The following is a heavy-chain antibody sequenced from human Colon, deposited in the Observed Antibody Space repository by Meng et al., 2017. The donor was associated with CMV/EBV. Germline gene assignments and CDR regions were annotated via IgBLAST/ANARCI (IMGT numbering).Heavy chain of an antibody. V-gene: IGHV3-13*03. D-gene: IGHD2-2*01. J-gene: IGHJ3*02. CDR3: ARDHPAGVVVVPAATPSNSAFDI. CDR2: IGTAGDT. Sequence: GGTLRLSCAACGFTFSSYDMHWVRQATGKGLEWVSAIGTAGDTYYPGSVKGKFNISRENAKNSLYLQMNSLRAGDTAVYYCARDHPAGVVVVPAATPSNSAFDIWGQGTMVTVSS. CDR1: GFTFSSYD.